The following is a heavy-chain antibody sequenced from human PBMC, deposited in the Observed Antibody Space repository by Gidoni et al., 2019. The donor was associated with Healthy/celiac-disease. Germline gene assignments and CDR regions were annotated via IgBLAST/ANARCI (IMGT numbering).Heavy chain of an antibody. CDR3: AKDDSSSGGMDV. D-gene: IGHD6-6*01. J-gene: IGHJ6*02. Sequence: QVQLVESGGGVVQPGRSLRLSCAASGFPFSSYGMHWVRQAPGKGLEWVAVISYDGSNKYYADSEKGRFTISRDNSKNTLYLQMNSLRAEDTAVYYCAKDDSSSGGMDVWGQGTTVTVSS. CDR1: GFPFSSYG. V-gene: IGHV3-30*18. CDR2: ISYDGSNK.